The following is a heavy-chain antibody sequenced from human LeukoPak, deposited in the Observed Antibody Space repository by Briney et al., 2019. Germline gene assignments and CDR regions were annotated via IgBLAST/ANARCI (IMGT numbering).Heavy chain of an antibody. Sequence: GRSLRLSCAASGFIFDDYAMHWVRQAPGKGLEWVSGISWNSGSIGYADSVKGRFTISRDNAKNSLYLQMNSLRAEDMALYYCAKAVGSGYSYGTFDYWGQGTLVTVSS. CDR1: GFIFDDYA. D-gene: IGHD5-18*01. V-gene: IGHV3-9*03. CDR3: AKAVGSGYSYGTFDY. J-gene: IGHJ4*02. CDR2: ISWNSGSI.